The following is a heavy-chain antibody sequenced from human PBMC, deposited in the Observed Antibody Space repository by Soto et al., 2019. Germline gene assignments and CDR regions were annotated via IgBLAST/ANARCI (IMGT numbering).Heavy chain of an antibody. D-gene: IGHD3-3*01. CDR3: AHRVLRTVFGLVTTTAIYFDF. Sequence: QITLNESGPTVVRPTETLTLTCRFSGFSLTTSGVGVGWIRQSPVKAPEWLALMYWDDDKRYSASLKSRVTITKATSKNPVVLTVSDLDPTDTATYYCAHRVLRTVFGLVTTTAIYFDFCGQGTPVAVSS. V-gene: IGHV2-5*02. CDR1: GFSLTTSGVG. CDR2: MYWDDDK. J-gene: IGHJ4*02.